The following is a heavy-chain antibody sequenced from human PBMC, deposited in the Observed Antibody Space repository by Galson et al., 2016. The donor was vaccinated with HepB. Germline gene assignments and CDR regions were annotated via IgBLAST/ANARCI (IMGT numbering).Heavy chain of an antibody. D-gene: IGHD6-13*01. CDR1: GFTFSSHS. CDR2: ISSRSSYI. CDR3: ARVGKFIPAV. J-gene: IGHJ4*02. Sequence: SLRLSCAVSGFTFSSHSMNWVRQAPGKGLEWVASISSRSSYIYYADSVKGRFTISRDNANNSLYLQMSSLRPEDTAVYYCARVGKFIPAVWGQGTLVTVSS. V-gene: IGHV3-21*01.